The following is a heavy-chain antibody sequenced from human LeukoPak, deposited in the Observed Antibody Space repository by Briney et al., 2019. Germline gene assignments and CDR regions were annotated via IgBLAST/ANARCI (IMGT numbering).Heavy chain of an antibody. CDR1: GGSFSGYY. D-gene: IGHD3-22*01. CDR3: ARGVYYYDSSGYYYYFDY. V-gene: IGHV4-34*01. Sequence: SETLSPTCAVYGGSFSGYYWSWIRQPPGKGLEWIGEINHSGSTNYNPSLKSRVTISVDTSKNQFSLKLSSVTAADTAVYYCARGVYYYDSSGYYYYFDYWGQGTLVTVSS. J-gene: IGHJ4*02. CDR2: INHSGST.